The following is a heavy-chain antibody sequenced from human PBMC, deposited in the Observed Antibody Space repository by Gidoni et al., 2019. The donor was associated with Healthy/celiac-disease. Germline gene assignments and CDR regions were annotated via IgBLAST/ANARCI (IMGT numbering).Heavy chain of an antibody. CDR1: GFTFSSYW. J-gene: IGHJ6*02. CDR3: AREGIQLWLLPLVYYYYGMDV. D-gene: IGHD5-18*01. Sequence: EVQLVESGGGLVQPGGSLRLSCAASGFTFSSYWLRWVRQAPGKGLEWVANIKQDGSEKYYVDSVKGRFTISRDNAKNSLYLQMNSLRAEDTAVYYCAREGIQLWLLPLVYYYYGMDVWGQGTTVTVSS. V-gene: IGHV3-7*01. CDR2: IKQDGSEK.